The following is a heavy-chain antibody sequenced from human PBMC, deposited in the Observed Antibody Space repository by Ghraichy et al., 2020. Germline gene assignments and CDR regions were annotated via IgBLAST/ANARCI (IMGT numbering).Heavy chain of an antibody. V-gene: IGHV3-23*01. Sequence: GALRLSCAASGFTFSIYAMSWVRRAPGKGLEWVSGISDSAGGTYYADSVKGRFTISRDNSKNTLYLEVTSLRVEDTAVYYCGRGVANYYYFGLDVWGQGTTVTVSS. CDR2: ISDSAGGT. CDR1: GFTFSIYA. J-gene: IGHJ6*02. D-gene: IGHD2-15*01. CDR3: GRGVANYYYFGLDV.